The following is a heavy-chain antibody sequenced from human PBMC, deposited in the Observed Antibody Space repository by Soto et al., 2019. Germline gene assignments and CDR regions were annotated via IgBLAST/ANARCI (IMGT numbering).Heavy chain of an antibody. J-gene: IGHJ4*02. V-gene: IGHV5-51*01. D-gene: IGHD6-19*01. Sequence: PGESLKISCKGSGYVFANYWIGWVRQMPGKGLGWMGIIYPGDSDTRYSPSFQGRVTISADKSNSTAYLQWSSLEAADTAIYYCARAPSHGWFQHFDYWGQGTLVTVSS. CDR2: IYPGDSDT. CDR3: ARAPSHGWFQHFDY. CDR1: GYVFANYW.